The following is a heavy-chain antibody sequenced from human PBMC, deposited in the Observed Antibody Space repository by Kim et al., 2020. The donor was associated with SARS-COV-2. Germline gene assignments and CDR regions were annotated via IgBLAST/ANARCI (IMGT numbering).Heavy chain of an antibody. CDR1: GGSISSYY. D-gene: IGHD6-6*01. J-gene: IGHJ3*02. CDR3: ASEYSSSSYAFDI. V-gene: IGHV4-59*08. Sequence: SETLSLTCTVSGGSISSYYWSWIRQPPGKGLEWIGYIYYSGSTNYNPSLKSRVTISVDTSKNQFSLKLSSVTAADTAVYYCASEYSSSSYAFDIWGQGTMVPVSS. CDR2: IYYSGST.